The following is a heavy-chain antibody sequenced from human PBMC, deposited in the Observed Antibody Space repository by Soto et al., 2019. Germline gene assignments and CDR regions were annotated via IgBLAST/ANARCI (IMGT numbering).Heavy chain of an antibody. CDR1: GFTFDDYA. CDR2: INWRGSAT. Sequence: EVHLVESGGGVLRPGGSLRLSCAASGFTFDDYAMSWVRQAPGKGLEWVSGINWRGSATGYADSVRGRFTISRDNAKKSLYLELSSLRAEDTALYHWGRERGPESAMDYYYNYSFDVWGKGTTVTVSS. V-gene: IGHV3-20*01. CDR3: GRERGPESAMDYYYNYSFDV. D-gene: IGHD5-18*01. J-gene: IGHJ6*03.